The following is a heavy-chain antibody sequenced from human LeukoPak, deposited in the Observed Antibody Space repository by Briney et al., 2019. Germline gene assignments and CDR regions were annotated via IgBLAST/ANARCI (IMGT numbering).Heavy chain of an antibody. J-gene: IGHJ6*04. CDR3: AKDSSRYDITYGMDV. CDR1: GFTFSSYG. CDR2: ISYDGSNK. V-gene: IGHV3-30*18. Sequence: GGSLRLSCAAPGFTFSSYGMHWVRQAPGKGLEWVAVISYDGSNKYYADSVKGRFTISRDNSKNTLYLQMNSLRAEDTAVYYCAKDSSRYDITYGMDVWGKGTTVTVSS. D-gene: IGHD3-9*01.